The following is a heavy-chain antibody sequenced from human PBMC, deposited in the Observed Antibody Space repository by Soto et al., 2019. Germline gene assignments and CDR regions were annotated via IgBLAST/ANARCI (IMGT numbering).Heavy chain of an antibody. CDR2: ISAYNGNT. Sequence: QVQLVQSGGEVKKPGASVKVSCKTSGYSFTTYGISWVRQAPGQGLEWMGWISAYNGNTNYAQKLQDRVTMTTDTSTSTAYMELRSLRSDDTAVYYCAREGPAPYYYYGMDVWGQGSKFTVSS. J-gene: IGHJ6*02. V-gene: IGHV1-18*01. CDR3: AREGPAPYYYYGMDV. CDR1: GYSFTTYG.